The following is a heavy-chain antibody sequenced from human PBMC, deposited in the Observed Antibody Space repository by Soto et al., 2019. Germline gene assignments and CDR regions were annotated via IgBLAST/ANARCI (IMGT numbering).Heavy chain of an antibody. J-gene: IGHJ3*02. CDR1: GGSFSGYY. CDR2: INHSGST. Sequence: QVQLQQWGAGLLKPSETLSLTCAVYGGSFSGYYWSWIRQPPGKGLEWIGEINHSGSTNYNPSLKSRVTLSVDTSKNQFSLRLSSVTAADTAVYYCARYLATMGHDAFDIWGQGTMVTVSS. D-gene: IGHD5-12*01. CDR3: ARYLATMGHDAFDI. V-gene: IGHV4-34*01.